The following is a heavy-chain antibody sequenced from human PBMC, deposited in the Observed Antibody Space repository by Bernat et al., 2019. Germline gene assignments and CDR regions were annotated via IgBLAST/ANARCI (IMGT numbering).Heavy chain of an antibody. V-gene: IGHV1-69*02. J-gene: IGHJ3*02. CDR3: ATSVSFNTAFDI. Sequence: QVQLVQSGAEVKKPGSSVTVSCEASGGTFSSYTITWVRQAPGQGLEWMGRIIPIVGIVNYAHKFQGRVTITADKSTSTAYMQLSSLRSEDTAVYYCATSVSFNTAFDIWGQGTVVTVSS. CDR1: GGTFSSYT. CDR2: IIPIVGIV.